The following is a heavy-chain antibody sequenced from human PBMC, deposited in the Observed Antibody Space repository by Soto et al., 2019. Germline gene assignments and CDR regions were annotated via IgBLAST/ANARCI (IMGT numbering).Heavy chain of an antibody. CDR3: ARCAPVALHV. V-gene: IGHV1-46*02. CDR1: GYTFNTYY. CDR2: VNPSSGST. J-gene: IGHJ3*01. Sequence: ASVKVSSKPSGYTFNTYYLHWLRQAPGQALEWMGVVNPSSGSTSYAQKFQGRVTMTRDTSTSTVYMELSSLRSEDAAVYYCARCAPVALHVWAYGTVVTVSS.